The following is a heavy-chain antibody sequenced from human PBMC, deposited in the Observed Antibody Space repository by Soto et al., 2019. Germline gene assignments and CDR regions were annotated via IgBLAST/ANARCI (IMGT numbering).Heavy chain of an antibody. Sequence: PSETLSLTCTVSGGSISSSSYYWGWIRQPPGKGLEWIGSIYYSGSTYYNPSLKSRVTISVDTSKNQFSLKLSSVTAADTAVYYCARQEKEGSSWYAENYYGMDVWGQGTTVTVSS. V-gene: IGHV4-39*01. D-gene: IGHD6-13*01. CDR3: ARQEKEGSSWYAENYYGMDV. CDR2: IYYSGST. CDR1: GGSISSSSYY. J-gene: IGHJ6*02.